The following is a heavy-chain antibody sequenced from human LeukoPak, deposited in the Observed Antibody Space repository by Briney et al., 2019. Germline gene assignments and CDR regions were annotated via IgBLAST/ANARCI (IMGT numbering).Heavy chain of an antibody. CDR3: AAGYRSSWYLGMNY. CDR2: IVVGSGNT. CDR1: GFTFTSSA. V-gene: IGHV1-58*01. J-gene: IGHJ4*02. D-gene: IGHD6-13*01. Sequence: SVRVSCTASGFTFTSSAVQRVRQARGQRLEWIGWIVVGSGNTNYAQKFQERVTITRDMSTSTAYMELSSLRSEDTAVYYCAAGYRSSWYLGMNYWGQGTLVTVSS.